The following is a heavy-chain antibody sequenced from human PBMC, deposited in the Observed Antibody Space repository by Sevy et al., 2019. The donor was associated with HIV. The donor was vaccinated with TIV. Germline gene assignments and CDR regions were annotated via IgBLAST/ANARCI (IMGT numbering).Heavy chain of an antibody. J-gene: IGHJ3*02. D-gene: IGHD2-2*01. CDR2: ISYDGGNQ. CDR3: AKKREDSSTSQAFDI. CDR1: GFTFRSYG. V-gene: IGHV3-30*18. Sequence: GGSLGLSCAASGFTFRSYGMHWVRQAPGKGLEWVAFISYDGGNQYYADSVKGRFTISRDNSKNTLYLQVNSLRPEDTAVHYCAKKREDSSTSQAFDIWGQGTMVTVSS.